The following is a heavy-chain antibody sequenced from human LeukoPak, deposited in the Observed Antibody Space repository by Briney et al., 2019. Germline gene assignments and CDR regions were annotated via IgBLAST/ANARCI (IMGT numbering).Heavy chain of an antibody. CDR3: AREDRTSGYYYGIDY. D-gene: IGHD3-22*01. CDR2: INYGGNT. V-gene: IGHV3-53*01. CDR1: GFTVSSNY. Sequence: GGSLRLSCAASGFTVSSNYMNWVRQAPGKGLEWVSSINYGGNTYYADSVKGRFSISRDNSKNTLYLQMNSLRAEDTAVYYCAREDRTSGYYYGIDYWGQGTLVTVSS. J-gene: IGHJ4*02.